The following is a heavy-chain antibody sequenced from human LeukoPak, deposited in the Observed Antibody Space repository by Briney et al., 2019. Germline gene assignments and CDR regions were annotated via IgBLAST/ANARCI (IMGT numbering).Heavy chain of an antibody. CDR3: AREPADYGDYVRGGIDY. Sequence: SETLSLTCAVYGGSFSGYYWSWLRQPPGKGVEWVGEINHSGSTNYNPSLKRRVTISVHTSKNQFSLKLSSVTAADTAVYYCAREPADYGDYVRGGIDYWGQGTLVTVSS. CDR1: GGSFSGYY. CDR2: INHSGST. V-gene: IGHV4-34*01. J-gene: IGHJ4*02. D-gene: IGHD4-17*01.